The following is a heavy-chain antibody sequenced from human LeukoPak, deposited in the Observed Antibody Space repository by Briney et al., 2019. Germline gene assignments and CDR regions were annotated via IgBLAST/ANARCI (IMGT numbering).Heavy chain of an antibody. Sequence: GGSLRLSCAASGFTFSSYAMHWVRQAPGKGLEWVAVISYDGSNKYYADSVKGRFTISRDNSKNTLYLQMNSLRAEDTAVYYCARALGYCSSTSCYTRAADAFDIWGQGTMVTVSS. V-gene: IGHV3-30-3*01. J-gene: IGHJ3*02. CDR1: GFTFSSYA. D-gene: IGHD2-2*02. CDR2: ISYDGSNK. CDR3: ARALGYCSSTSCYTRAADAFDI.